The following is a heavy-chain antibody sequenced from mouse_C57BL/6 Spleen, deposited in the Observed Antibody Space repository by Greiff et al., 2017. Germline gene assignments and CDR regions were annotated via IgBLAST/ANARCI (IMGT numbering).Heavy chain of an antibody. V-gene: IGHV14-4*01. Sequence: VQLQQSGAELVRPGASVKLSCTASGFNFKDDYMHWVKQRPEQGLEWIGWIDPENGDTEYASKFQGKATITADTSSNTAYLQLSSLTSEDTAVYNCLYYGNYCWGQGTLVTVSA. CDR1: GFNFKDDY. CDR3: LYYGNYC. CDR2: IDPENGDT. J-gene: IGHJ3*01. D-gene: IGHD2-1*01.